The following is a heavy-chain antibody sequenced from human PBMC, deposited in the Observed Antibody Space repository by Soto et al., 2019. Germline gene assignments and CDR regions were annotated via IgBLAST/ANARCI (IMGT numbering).Heavy chain of an antibody. V-gene: IGHV3-15*07. CDR1: GISLNNDW. CDR3: ITVYCPNGVCYKAFAY. D-gene: IGHD2-8*01. CDR2: IKSKTAGGTT. Sequence: GGSMRLSCAAGGISLNNDWMKWVRKAPGKGLEWVGRIKSKTAGGTTDYGAPVKGRFTISRDDSKNTLYLQVNSLKTEDTAVYYCITVYCPNGVCYKAFAYWGQGT. J-gene: IGHJ4*02.